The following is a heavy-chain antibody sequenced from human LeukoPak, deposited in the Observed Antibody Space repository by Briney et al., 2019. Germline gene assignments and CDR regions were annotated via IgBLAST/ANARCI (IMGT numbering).Heavy chain of an antibody. Sequence: SETLSLTCTVSGGSISSGGYYWSWIRQHPGKGLEWIGYIYYSGSTYYNPSLKSRVTISVDTSKNQFSLKLSSVTAADTAVYYCASRRIAVAGTFSEAGGDYYYGMDVWGQGTTVTVSS. D-gene: IGHD6-19*01. CDR3: ASRRIAVAGTFSEAGGDYYYGMDV. J-gene: IGHJ6*02. CDR1: GGSISSGGYY. V-gene: IGHV4-31*03. CDR2: IYYSGST.